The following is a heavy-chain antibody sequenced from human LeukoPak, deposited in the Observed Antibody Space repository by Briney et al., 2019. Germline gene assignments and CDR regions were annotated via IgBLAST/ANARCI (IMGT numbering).Heavy chain of an antibody. J-gene: IGHJ4*02. CDR1: GASISISSYY. Sequence: SETLSLTCTVSGASISISSYYWGWIRQTPGKGLEWIGQIYYIGSTNYNPSLESRVIMSLDKSTNQLSLRFNSVTAADTAVYYCARHGSYSLAFWGQGALVTVSS. CDR2: IYYIGST. D-gene: IGHD1-26*01. CDR3: ARHGSYSLAF. V-gene: IGHV4-39*07.